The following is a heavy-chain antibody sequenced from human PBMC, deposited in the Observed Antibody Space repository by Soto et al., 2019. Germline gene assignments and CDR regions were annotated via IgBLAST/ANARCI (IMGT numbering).Heavy chain of an antibody. CDR3: ARTPETSGYYYYFDS. Sequence: QVQLVESGGGVVQPGRSLRLSCAASGFTFSYYAMHWVRQAPGKGLEWVALISYSGNKKYYADSVKGRFTISRDNSENTLYLQMNSLGPEDTAIYYCARTPETSGYYYYFDSWGQGTLITVSS. D-gene: IGHD3-22*01. CDR1: GFTFSYYA. J-gene: IGHJ4*02. CDR2: ISYSGNKK. V-gene: IGHV3-30-3*01.